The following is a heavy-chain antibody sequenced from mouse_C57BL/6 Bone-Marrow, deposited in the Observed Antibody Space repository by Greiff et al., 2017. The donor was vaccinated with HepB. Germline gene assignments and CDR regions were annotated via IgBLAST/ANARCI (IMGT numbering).Heavy chain of an antibody. CDR1: GFTFSSYG. CDR2: ISSGGSYT. J-gene: IGHJ2*01. CDR3: ARQRITTWYFDY. V-gene: IGHV5-6*01. Sequence: VQLQQSGGDLVKPGGSLKLSCAASGFTFSSYGMSWVRQTPDKRLEWVATISSGGSYTYYPDSVKGRFTISRDNAKNTLYLQMSSLKSEDTAMYYCARQRITTWYFDYWGQGTTLTVSS. D-gene: IGHD2-4*01.